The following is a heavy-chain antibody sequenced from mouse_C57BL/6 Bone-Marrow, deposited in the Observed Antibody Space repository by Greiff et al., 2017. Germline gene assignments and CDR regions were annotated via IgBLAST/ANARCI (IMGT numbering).Heavy chain of an antibody. V-gene: IGHV1-81*01. J-gene: IGHJ3*01. CDR3: ARSGSYSNYFAWFAY. Sequence: QVQLKESGAELARPGASVKLSCKASGYTFTSYGISWVKQRTGQGLEWIGEIYPRSGNTYYNEKFKGKDTLTADKSSSTAYMELRSLTSEDSAVYFCARSGSYSNYFAWFAYWGQGTLVTVSA. D-gene: IGHD2-5*01. CDR2: IYPRSGNT. CDR1: GYTFTSYG.